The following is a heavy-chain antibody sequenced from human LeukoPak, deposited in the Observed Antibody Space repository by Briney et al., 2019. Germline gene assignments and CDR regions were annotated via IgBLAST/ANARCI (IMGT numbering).Heavy chain of an antibody. CDR2: ISGSGGST. J-gene: IGHJ4*02. CDR1: GFTFSSYA. Sequence: PGGSLRLSCAASGFTFSSYAMSWVRQAPGKGLEWVSAISGSGGSTYYADSVKGRFTISRDNSKNTLYLQMNGLRAEDTAVYYCARSPYDWNYGDYWGQGTLVTVSS. CDR3: ARSPYDWNYGDY. V-gene: IGHV3-23*01. D-gene: IGHD1-20*01.